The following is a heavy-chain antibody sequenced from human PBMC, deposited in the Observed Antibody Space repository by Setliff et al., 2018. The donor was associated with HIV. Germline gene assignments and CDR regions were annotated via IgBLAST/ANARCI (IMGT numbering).Heavy chain of an antibody. CDR3: AREAARVVDF. Sequence: SETLSLTCPVYGGSFSGYYWSWIRQPPGKGLEWIGEINHRGSTNYNPSLKSRVTISVETSKNQFSLKLNSVTAADTAVYYCAREAARVVDFWGQGTLVTVSS. D-gene: IGHD6-25*01. CDR1: GGSFSGYY. J-gene: IGHJ4*02. V-gene: IGHV4-34*01. CDR2: INHRGST.